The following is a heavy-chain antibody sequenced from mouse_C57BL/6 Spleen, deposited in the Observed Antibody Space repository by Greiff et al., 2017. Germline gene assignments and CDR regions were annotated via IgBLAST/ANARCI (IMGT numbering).Heavy chain of an antibody. J-gene: IGHJ2*01. D-gene: IGHD2-4*01. CDR3: ARRGGIYYDYDGDY. V-gene: IGHV1-69*01. Sequence: QVQLQQPGAELVMPGASVKLSCKASGYTFTSYWMHWVKQRPGQGLEWIGEIDPSDSYTNYNQKFKGKSTLTVDKSASTAYMQLSSLTSEDSAVYYGARRGGIYYDYDGDYWGQGTTLTVSS. CDR2: IDPSDSYT. CDR1: GYTFTSYW.